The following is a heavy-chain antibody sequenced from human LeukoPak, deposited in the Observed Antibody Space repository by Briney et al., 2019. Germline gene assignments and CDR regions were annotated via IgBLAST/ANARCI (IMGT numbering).Heavy chain of an antibody. Sequence: SVKVSCKASGGTFSSYTINWLRQAPGQGLEWMGGIIPIFGTANYAQKFQGRVTITADESTSTAYMELSSLRSEDTAVYYCARDWHHYSGPQGYYMDVWGKGTTATVSS. V-gene: IGHV1-69*13. J-gene: IGHJ6*03. D-gene: IGHD3-10*01. CDR1: GGTFSSYT. CDR2: IIPIFGTA. CDR3: ARDWHHYSGPQGYYMDV.